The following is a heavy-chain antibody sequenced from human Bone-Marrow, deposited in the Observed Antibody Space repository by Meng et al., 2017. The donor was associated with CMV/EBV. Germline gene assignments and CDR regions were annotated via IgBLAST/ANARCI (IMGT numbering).Heavy chain of an antibody. CDR2: IRSKANSYAT. CDR3: TRNYYDSSGYLGY. V-gene: IGHV3-73*01. D-gene: IGHD3-22*01. J-gene: IGHJ4*02. Sequence: GESLKISCAASGFTFSGSAMHWVRQASGKGLEWVGRIRSKANSYATAYAASVKGRFTISRDDSKNTAYLQMNSLKTEDTAVYYRTRNYYDSSGYLGYWGQGTLVTVSS. CDR1: GFTFSGSA.